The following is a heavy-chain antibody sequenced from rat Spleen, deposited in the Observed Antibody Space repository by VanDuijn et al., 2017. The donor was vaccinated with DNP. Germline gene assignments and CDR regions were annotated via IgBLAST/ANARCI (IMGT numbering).Heavy chain of an antibody. CDR2: ISYHGGNT. CDR1: GFTFSDYY. V-gene: IGHV5-22*01. Sequence: EVQLVASGGGLVQPGRSLKLSCAASGFTFSDYYMAWVRQAPTEGLECVAYISYHGGNTFYGDSVKGRFTISRDNTKSTLYLQMNSLSSEDMATYYCARPPNYGSGGFAYWGQGTLVTVSS. J-gene: IGHJ3*01. D-gene: IGHD1-3*01. CDR3: ARPPNYGSGGFAY.